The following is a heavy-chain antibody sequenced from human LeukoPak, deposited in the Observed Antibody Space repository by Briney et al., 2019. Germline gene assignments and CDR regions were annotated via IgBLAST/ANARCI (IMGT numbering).Heavy chain of an antibody. J-gene: IGHJ5*02. Sequence: GASVKVSCKTSGYTFTSYGISWVRQAPGQGLEWIGWISAYNGNTNYAQKLQGRVTMTTDTSTSTAYMELRSLRSDDTAVYYCARDKDVVVPADDKRTGTNWFDPWGQGTLVTASS. D-gene: IGHD2-2*01. CDR3: ARDKDVVVPADDKRTGTNWFDP. CDR1: GYTFTSYG. CDR2: ISAYNGNT. V-gene: IGHV1-18*01.